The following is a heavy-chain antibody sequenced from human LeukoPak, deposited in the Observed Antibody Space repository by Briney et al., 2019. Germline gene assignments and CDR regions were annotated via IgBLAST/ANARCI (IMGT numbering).Heavy chain of an antibody. J-gene: IGHJ4*02. D-gene: IGHD3-10*01. CDR2: ISGSGGST. CDR3: ARLSRAKFDY. V-gene: IGHV3-23*01. CDR1: GFTFSSYA. Sequence: PGGSLRLSCAASGFTFSSYAMSWVRQAPGKGLEWVSAISGSGGSTYYADSVKGRFTISRDNAKNSLYLQMNSLRAEDTAVYYCARLSRAKFDYWGQGTLVTVSS.